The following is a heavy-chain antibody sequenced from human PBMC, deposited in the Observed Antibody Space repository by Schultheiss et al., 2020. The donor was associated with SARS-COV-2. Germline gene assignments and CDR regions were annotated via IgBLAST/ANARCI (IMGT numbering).Heavy chain of an antibody. V-gene: IGHV1-2*02. D-gene: IGHD4-17*01. J-gene: IGHJ6*02. Sequence: ASVKVSCKASGGTFSSYAISWVRQAPGQGLEWMGWINPNSGGTNYAQKFQGRVTMTRDTSISTAYMELSRLRSDDTAVYYCAREWSVYGDLLGRYYGMDVWGQGTTVTVAS. CDR2: INPNSGGT. CDR1: GGTFSSYA. CDR3: AREWSVYGDLLGRYYGMDV.